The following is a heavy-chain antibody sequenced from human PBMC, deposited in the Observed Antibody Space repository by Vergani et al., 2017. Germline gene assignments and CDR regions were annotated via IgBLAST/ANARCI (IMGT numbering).Heavy chain of an antibody. D-gene: IGHD3-10*01. J-gene: IGHJ1*01. CDR1: GFTFDTYT. CDR3: TTAWGLYYLHGEYFQY. V-gene: IGHV3-23*01. CDR2: ISSGGGDI. Sequence: EVQLLESGGGLVQPGGSRRLSCAGAGFTFDTYTMAYVRQSPGKGLEWVATISSGGGDIFYADSVKGRFTISRDNSKNILFLQMNSLKDEDTAVYYCTTAWGLYYLHGEYFQYWGRGTRVSVSS.